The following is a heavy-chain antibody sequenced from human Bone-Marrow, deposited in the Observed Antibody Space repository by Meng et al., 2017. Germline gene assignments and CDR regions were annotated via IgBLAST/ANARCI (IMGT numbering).Heavy chain of an antibody. CDR2: INHRGIT. CDR1: VGCSSGAC. V-gene: IGHV4-34*01. D-gene: IGHD4-23*01. Sequence: VLLWECAAVLLKPSLPPYLTLPSYVGCSSGACWSWVSRPPGNGLSWSWAINHRGITNYNPSLRSRVTISVDTSKNHFSLTLSSVTAADTAVYYCARGVASPIFSTVVTPAFDYWGQGTLVTVSS. J-gene: IGHJ4*02. CDR3: ARGVASPIFSTVVTPAFDY.